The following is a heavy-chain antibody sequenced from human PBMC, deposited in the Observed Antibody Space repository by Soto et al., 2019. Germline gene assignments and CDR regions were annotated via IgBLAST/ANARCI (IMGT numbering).Heavy chain of an antibody. CDR2: IYYSGIT. Sequence: QVQLQESGPGLVKPSETLSLTCTVSGVSISDYYWSWLRQPPGKGLEWIGYIYYSGITNYNPSLKSPVTISVDTSKNPFSLKLSSVTAADTAVYYCARGWSGYLNWFDPWGQGTLVTVSS. V-gene: IGHV4-59*01. CDR3: ARGWSGYLNWFDP. D-gene: IGHD3-3*01. CDR1: GVSISDYY. J-gene: IGHJ5*02.